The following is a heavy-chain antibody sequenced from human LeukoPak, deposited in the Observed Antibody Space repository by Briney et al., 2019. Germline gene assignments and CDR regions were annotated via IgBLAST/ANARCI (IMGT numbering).Heavy chain of an antibody. CDR1: GYTFTSYD. CDR3: ARGAGFRITMVRGVISY. V-gene: IGHV1-8*02. J-gene: IGHJ4*02. Sequence: ASVKVSCKASGYTFTSYDINWVRQATGQGLEWMGWMNPNSGNTGYAQKFQGRVTMTRNTSISTAYMELSSLRSEDTAVYYCARGAGFRITMVRGVISYWGQGTLVTVSS. CDR2: MNPNSGNT. D-gene: IGHD3-10*01.